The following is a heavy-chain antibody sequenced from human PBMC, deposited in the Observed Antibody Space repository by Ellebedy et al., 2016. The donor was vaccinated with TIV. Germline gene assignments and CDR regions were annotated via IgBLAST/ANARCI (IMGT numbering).Heavy chain of an antibody. CDR3: ATDGSYGDYLSPTHAFVI. D-gene: IGHD4-17*01. CDR2: INQDATKT. Sequence: GGSLRLSCAASGFSFRSYWMTWVRQAPGKGLEWVANINQDATKTFYVDSVEGRFTISRENAKNSLFLQMNSLGVEDTAVYYCATDGSYGDYLSPTHAFVIWGQGTMVTVSS. J-gene: IGHJ3*02. V-gene: IGHV3-7*01. CDR1: GFSFRSYW.